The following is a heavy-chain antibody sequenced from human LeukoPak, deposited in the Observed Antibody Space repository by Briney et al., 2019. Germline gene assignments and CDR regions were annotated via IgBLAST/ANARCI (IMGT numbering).Heavy chain of an antibody. Sequence: SETLSLTCSVSGDSISSYYWSWIRQPPGKGLEWIGNIYYSGSPNYNPSLKSRVTISLDTSENQFSLRLSSVTAADTAVYYCTRDRRAAGSIFDYWGQGTLVTVSP. D-gene: IGHD6-13*01. CDR3: TRDRRAAGSIFDY. V-gene: IGHV4-59*01. CDR2: IYYSGSP. CDR1: GDSISSYY. J-gene: IGHJ4*02.